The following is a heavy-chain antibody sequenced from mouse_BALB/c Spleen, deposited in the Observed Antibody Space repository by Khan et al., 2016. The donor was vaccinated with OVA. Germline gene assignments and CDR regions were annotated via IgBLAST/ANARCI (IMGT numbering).Heavy chain of an antibody. V-gene: IGHV5-9-3*01. Sequence: EVQVVESGGGLVKPGGSLKLSCAASGFTFSTFAMSWVRQTPEMRLEWVTTINSDGDYTYYPDSVTGRFTVSRDNARNTLYLQMSSLRSEDTAMYYGARSPYGNFAYWGQGTLVTVSA. CDR1: GFTFSTFA. CDR3: ARSPYGNFAY. J-gene: IGHJ3*01. D-gene: IGHD2-1*01. CDR2: INSDGDYT.